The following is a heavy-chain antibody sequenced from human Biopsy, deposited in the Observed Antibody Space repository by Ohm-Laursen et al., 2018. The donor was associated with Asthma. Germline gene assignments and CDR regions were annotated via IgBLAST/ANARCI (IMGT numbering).Heavy chain of an antibody. CDR3: AKRRGYSDLTDFDH. Sequence: LSLTCAASGFTFSSFGIHWVRQAPGKGLEWVAVISYDGSDKYYADSVKGRFTTSRDNAKSTLYLQMNRLRTDDTAVYYCAKRRGYSDLTDFDHWGQGTLVTVSS. V-gene: IGHV3-30*18. CDR1: GFTFSSFG. D-gene: IGHD3-3*01. J-gene: IGHJ4*02. CDR2: ISYDGSDK.